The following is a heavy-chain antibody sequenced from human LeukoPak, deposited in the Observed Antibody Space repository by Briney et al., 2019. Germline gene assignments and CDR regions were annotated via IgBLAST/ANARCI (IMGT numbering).Heavy chain of an antibody. D-gene: IGHD6-13*01. V-gene: IGHV4-38-2*02. CDR2: IYHSGNT. CDR1: AYSISSGYY. J-gene: IGHJ6*03. Sequence: SETLSLTCTVSAYSISSGYYWGWIRQPPGKGLEWIGSIYHSGNTYYNPSLKSRVTISVDTSTNQFSLNLRSVTAADTAVYYCARADYSSSWSHEYFYMDVWGKVTTVTVS. CDR3: ARADYSSSWSHEYFYMDV.